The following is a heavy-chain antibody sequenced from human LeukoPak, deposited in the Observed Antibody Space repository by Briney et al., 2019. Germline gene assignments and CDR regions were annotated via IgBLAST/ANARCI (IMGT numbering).Heavy chain of an antibody. J-gene: IGHJ6*03. V-gene: IGHV3-48*01. Sequence: GGSLRLSCAASGFTFIAYAMNWVRQAPGKGLEWVSYISSSDSTDYADSVKGRFTISRDNAKNSLYLQMNSLRAEDTAVYYCARVRITMVRGVTPPDSYYYMAVWGKGTTVTVSS. CDR2: ISSSDST. D-gene: IGHD3-10*01. CDR3: ARVRITMVRGVTPPDSYYYMAV. CDR1: GFTFIAYA.